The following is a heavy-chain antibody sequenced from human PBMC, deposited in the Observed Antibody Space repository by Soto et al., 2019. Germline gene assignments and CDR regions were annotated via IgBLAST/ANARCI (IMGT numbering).Heavy chain of an antibody. CDR2: INPILSMS. J-gene: IGHJ4*02. V-gene: IGHV1-69*02. CDR3: ASSYGSGYRAFDY. Sequence: QVQLVQSGAEVKRPGSSVKVSCKASGDTFTFYSINWVRQAPGLGLEWMGRINPILSMSNYAKRFQGRVTXTXDXXTSTAYMELSSLRSEDTAIYYCASSYGSGYRAFDYWGQGARVTVS. CDR1: GDTFTFYS. D-gene: IGHD3-10*01.